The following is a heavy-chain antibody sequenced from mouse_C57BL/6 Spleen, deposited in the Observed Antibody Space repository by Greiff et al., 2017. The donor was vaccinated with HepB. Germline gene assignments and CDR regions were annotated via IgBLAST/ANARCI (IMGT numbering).Heavy chain of an antibody. D-gene: IGHD2-2*01. CDR2: ISNLAYSI. CDR3: ARREVTGYFDY. J-gene: IGHJ2*01. CDR1: GFTFSDYG. Sequence: EVKLVESGGGLVQPGGSLKLSCAASGFTFSDYGMAWVRQAPRKGPEWVAFISNLAYSIYYADTVTGRFTISRENAKNTLYLEMSSLRSEDTAMYYCARREVTGYFDYWGQGTTLTVSS. V-gene: IGHV5-15*04.